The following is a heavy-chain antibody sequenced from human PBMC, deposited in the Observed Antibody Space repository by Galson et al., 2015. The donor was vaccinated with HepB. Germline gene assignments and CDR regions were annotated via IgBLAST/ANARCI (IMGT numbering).Heavy chain of an antibody. J-gene: IGHJ3*02. CDR1: GFTFSSYS. CDR2: ISSSSSYI. CDR3: ARDTLRGAYCGGDCYNAFDI. Sequence: SLRLSCAASGFTFSSYSMNWVRQAPGKGLEWVSSISSSSSYIYYADSVKGRFTISRDNAKNSLYLQMNSLRAEDTAVYYCARDTLRGAYCGGDCYNAFDIWGQGTMVTVSS. V-gene: IGHV3-21*01. D-gene: IGHD2-21*02.